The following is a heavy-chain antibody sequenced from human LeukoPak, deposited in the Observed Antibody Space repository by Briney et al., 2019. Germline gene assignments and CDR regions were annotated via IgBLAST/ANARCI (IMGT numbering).Heavy chain of an antibody. CDR1: GFTFSSYA. CDR3: ARPPQEGVVVTSLSNYFDY. D-gene: IGHD2-21*02. CDR2: ISYDGSNK. Sequence: PGGSLRLSCAASGFTFSSYAMHWVRQAPGKGLEWVAVISYDGSNKYYADSVKGRFTISRDNSKNTLYLQMNSLRAEDTAVYYCARPPQEGVVVTSLSNYFDYWGQGTLVTVSS. V-gene: IGHV3-30-3*01. J-gene: IGHJ4*02.